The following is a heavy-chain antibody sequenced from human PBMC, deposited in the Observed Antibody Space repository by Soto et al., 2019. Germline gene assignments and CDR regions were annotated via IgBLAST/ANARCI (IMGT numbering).Heavy chain of an antibody. V-gene: IGHV3-74*01. CDR2: ISGDGSST. J-gene: IGHJ3*01. D-gene: IGHD1-7*01. Sequence: GGSLRLSCAASEFTFRSYWMHWVRQSPGKGLVWVSRISGDGSSTNYADSVKGRFTISRDNAKNTVYLQIDSLRAEDTAVYYCARSLPGTYGAFDLWGQGTMVTVSS. CDR1: EFTFRSYW. CDR3: ARSLPGTYGAFDL.